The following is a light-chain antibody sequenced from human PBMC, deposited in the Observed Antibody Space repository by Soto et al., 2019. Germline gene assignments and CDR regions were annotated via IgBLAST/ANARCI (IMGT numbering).Light chain of an antibody. CDR2: GAS. CDR3: QQFGGSPIT. CDR1: QSVISTY. V-gene: IGKV3-20*01. J-gene: IGKJ5*01. Sequence: EIVLTQSPDTLSLSPGERATLSCRARQSVISTYLAWYQQKPGQAPRLLISGASNRATGIPDKFSGSGSGTDFTLTISRLEPEDFAVYFCQQFGGSPITFGQGTRLEIK.